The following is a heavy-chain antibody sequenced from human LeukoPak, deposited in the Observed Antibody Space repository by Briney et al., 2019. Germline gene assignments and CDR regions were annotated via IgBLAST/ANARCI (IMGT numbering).Heavy chain of an antibody. Sequence: SQTLSLTCTVSGGSISSGGYYWSWIRQPPGKGLEWIVYIYHSGSTYYNPSLKSRVTISVDRSKNQFSLKLSSVTAADTAVYYCARVIPQRIAAAANWFDPWGQGTLVTVSS. V-gene: IGHV4-30-2*01. CDR3: ARVIPQRIAAAANWFDP. CDR2: IYHSGST. CDR1: GGSISSGGYY. J-gene: IGHJ5*02. D-gene: IGHD6-13*01.